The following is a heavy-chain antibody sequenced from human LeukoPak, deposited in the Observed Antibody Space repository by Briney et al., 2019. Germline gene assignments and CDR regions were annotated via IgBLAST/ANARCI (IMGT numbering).Heavy chain of an antibody. CDR3: ARDDQQQLLRN. CDR1: GGTFSSYA. J-gene: IGHJ4*02. D-gene: IGHD6-13*01. V-gene: IGHV1-69*04. CDR2: IIPILGIA. Sequence: SVKVSCKASGGTFSSYAISWVRQAPGQGLEWMGRIIPILGIANYAQKFQGRVTITADKSTSTAYMELSSLRSEDTAVYYCARDDQQQLLRNWGQGTLVTVSS.